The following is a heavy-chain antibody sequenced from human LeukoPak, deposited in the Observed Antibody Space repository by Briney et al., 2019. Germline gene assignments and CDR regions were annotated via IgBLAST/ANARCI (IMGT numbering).Heavy chain of an antibody. CDR2: IYTSGSS. CDR1: GGSISSYD. J-gene: IGHJ2*01. V-gene: IGHV4-4*07. CDR3: ARVSSSWYQDWYFDL. D-gene: IGHD6-13*01. Sequence: SETLSLTCTVSGGSISSYDWSWIRQPAGKGLEWIGRIYTSGSSNYNPSLKSRVTMSEDTSKKQFSLKLSSVTAADTAVYYCARVSSSWYQDWYFDLWGRGTLVTVSS.